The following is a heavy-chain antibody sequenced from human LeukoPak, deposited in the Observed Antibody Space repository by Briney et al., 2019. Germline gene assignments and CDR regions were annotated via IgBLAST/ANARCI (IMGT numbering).Heavy chain of an antibody. J-gene: IGHJ4*02. CDR1: GFTFSRYA. Sequence: PGGSLRLSCAASGFTFSRYAMYWVRQAPGKGLECLAAISYDGNNKYADSVKGRFTISRDNSNNILYLQMNSLRAEDTAVYYCARDWGADYWGRGTLVTVSS. D-gene: IGHD3-16*01. CDR3: ARDWGADY. CDR2: ISYDGNNK. V-gene: IGHV3-30-3*01.